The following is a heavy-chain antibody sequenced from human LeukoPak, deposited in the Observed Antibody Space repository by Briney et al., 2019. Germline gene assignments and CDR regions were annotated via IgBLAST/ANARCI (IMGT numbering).Heavy chain of an antibody. Sequence: GGSLRLSCAASGITFSSYGMHWVRQAPGKGLEWVAVISYDGSNKYYADSVKGRFTISRDNSKNTLYLQMNSLRAEDTAVYYCAKDTYGSGSYSFFDYWGQGTLVTVSS. CDR1: GITFSSYG. D-gene: IGHD3-10*01. CDR3: AKDTYGSGSYSFFDY. J-gene: IGHJ4*02. CDR2: ISYDGSNK. V-gene: IGHV3-30*18.